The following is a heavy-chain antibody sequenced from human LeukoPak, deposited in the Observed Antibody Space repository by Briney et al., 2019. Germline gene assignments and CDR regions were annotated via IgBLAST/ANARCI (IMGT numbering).Heavy chain of an antibody. Sequence: GSLRLSCEASGFTFSNYWMSWVRQAPGKGLEWIGEIYHSGSTNYNPSLKSRVTISVDKSKNQFSLKLSSVTAADTAVYYCAREHCSGGSCYSIYYYYYMDVWGKGTTVTVSS. CDR3: AREHCSGGSCYSIYYYYYMDV. V-gene: IGHV4-4*02. CDR1: GFTFSNYW. CDR2: IYHSGST. J-gene: IGHJ6*03. D-gene: IGHD2-15*01.